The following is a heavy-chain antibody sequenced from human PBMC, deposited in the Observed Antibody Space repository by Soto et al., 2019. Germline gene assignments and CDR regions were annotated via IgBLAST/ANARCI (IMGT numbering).Heavy chain of an antibody. Sequence: SVKVSCKASGGTFSSYTISWVRQAPGQGLEWMGRIIPILGIANYAQKFQGRVTITADKSTSTAYMELSSLRSEDTAVYYCARRGSGYVPFDYWGQGTLVTVSS. CDR1: GGTFSSYT. J-gene: IGHJ4*02. CDR3: ARRGSGYVPFDY. V-gene: IGHV1-69*02. CDR2: IIPILGIA. D-gene: IGHD5-12*01.